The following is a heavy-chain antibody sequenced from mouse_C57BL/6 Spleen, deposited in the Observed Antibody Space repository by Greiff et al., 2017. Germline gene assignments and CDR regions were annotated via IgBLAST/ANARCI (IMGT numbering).Heavy chain of an antibody. V-gene: IGHV1-53*01. Sequence: QVQLQQPGTELVKPGASVKLSCKASGYTFTSYWMHWVKQRPGQGLEWIGNINPSNGGTNYNEKFKSKATLTVDKSSSTAYMQLSSLTSEDAAVYYCARSGIYYDYDGYFDYWGQGTTLTVSS. D-gene: IGHD2-4*01. CDR1: GYTFTSYW. CDR2: INPSNGGT. J-gene: IGHJ2*01. CDR3: ARSGIYYDYDGYFDY.